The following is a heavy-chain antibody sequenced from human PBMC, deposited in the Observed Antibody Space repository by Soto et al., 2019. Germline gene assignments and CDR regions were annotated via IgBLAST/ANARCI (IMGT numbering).Heavy chain of an antibody. CDR3: ARDEEP. V-gene: IGHV3-33*01. J-gene: IGHJ5*02. CDR2: IWSDGSKK. Sequence: QVHLVESGGGVVQPGRSLRLSCAASGVTFSSYAMHWVRQAPGKGLEWVAGIWSDGSKKYYGDSVKGRFTISRDNSKNTLYLQMNSLKVEDTAVYYCARDEEPWGQGTLVIVSS. CDR1: GVTFSSYA.